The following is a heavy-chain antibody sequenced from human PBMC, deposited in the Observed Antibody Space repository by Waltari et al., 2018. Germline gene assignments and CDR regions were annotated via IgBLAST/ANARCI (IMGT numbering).Heavy chain of an antibody. CDR2: IYYSGST. J-gene: IGHJ3*02. CDR1: GGSISSGAHY. V-gene: IGHV4-30-4*08. D-gene: IGHD5-12*01. CDR3: ARDTSGYDSGAFDI. Sequence: QVQLQESGPGLVKPSQTLSLPCTVSGGSISSGAHYWSWIRQPPGKGLEWIGYIYYSGSTYYTPSLKSRVTISVDTSKNQFSLKLSSVTAADTAVYYCARDTSGYDSGAFDIWGQGTMVTVSS.